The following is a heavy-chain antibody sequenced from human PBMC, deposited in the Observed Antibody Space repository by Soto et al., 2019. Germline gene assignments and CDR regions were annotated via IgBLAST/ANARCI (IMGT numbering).Heavy chain of an antibody. D-gene: IGHD2-21*02. CDR3: ARVGHVVVVTAALDY. CDR2: VNPSGGHT. Sequence: QVQLVQSGAEVKKPGASVKVSCKASGDTFTDYYIHWVRQAPGQGLEWMGTVNPSGGHTTYAQHFLGRMTMTRDTYASTLYMELTSLTSEDTAVYYCARVGHVVVVTAALDYWGQGTLVTVSS. CDR1: GDTFTDYY. V-gene: IGHV1-46*01. J-gene: IGHJ4*02.